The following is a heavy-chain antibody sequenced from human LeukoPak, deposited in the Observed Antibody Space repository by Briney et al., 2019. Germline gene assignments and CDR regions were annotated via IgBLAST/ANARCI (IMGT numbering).Heavy chain of an antibody. Sequence: GGSLRLSCAASGFPLSSYAMSWVRQAPGKGLEWVSGISGSGDSTYYADSVKGRFTISRDNSRNTLYVQMNSLRAEDTAVYYCAKASRRLCSSSSCYTLDSWGQGTLVTVSS. D-gene: IGHD2-2*02. V-gene: IGHV3-23*01. CDR1: GFPLSSYA. J-gene: IGHJ4*02. CDR3: AKASRRLCSSSSCYTLDS. CDR2: ISGSGDST.